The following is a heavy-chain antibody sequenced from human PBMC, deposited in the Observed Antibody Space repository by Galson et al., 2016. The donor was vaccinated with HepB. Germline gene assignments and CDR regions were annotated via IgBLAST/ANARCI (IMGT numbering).Heavy chain of an antibody. CDR2: IIPIFETA. Sequence: SVKVSCKASGGPFSSYGISWVRQAPGQGLEWMGGIIPIFETAHYAQKFQGRATITADESTTTGYMEMSSLRSEDTAVYYCARHEAGFGYYYGMDIWGQGTTVTVSS. D-gene: IGHD3-16*01. CDR1: GGPFSSYG. V-gene: IGHV1-69*13. CDR3: ARHEAGFGYYYGMDI. J-gene: IGHJ6*02.